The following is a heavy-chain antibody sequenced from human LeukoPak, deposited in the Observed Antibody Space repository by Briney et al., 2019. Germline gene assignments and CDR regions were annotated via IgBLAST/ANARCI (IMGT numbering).Heavy chain of an antibody. CDR1: GYTFTGYY. Sequence: ASVKVSCKASGYTFTGYYMHWVRQAPGQGLEWMGWINPNSGGTNYAQKFQGRVTMTRDTSISTAYMELSRLRSEDTAVYYCARGARAIVVVITRRGFDYWGQGTLVTVSS. V-gene: IGHV1-2*02. D-gene: IGHD3-22*01. CDR2: INPNSGGT. J-gene: IGHJ4*02. CDR3: ARGARAIVVVITRRGFDY.